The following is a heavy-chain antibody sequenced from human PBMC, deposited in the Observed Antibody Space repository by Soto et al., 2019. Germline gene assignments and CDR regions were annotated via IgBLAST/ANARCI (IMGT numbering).Heavy chain of an antibody. V-gene: IGHV4-30-4*01. CDR3: ARGIYSTSSFFDS. D-gene: IGHD6-6*01. CDR2: IYYSGNT. CDR1: GDSISTADYY. Sequence: SETLSLTCTVSGDSISTADYYWDWIRQPPGKGLEWIGYIYYSGNTYYIPSLKSRVTISVDTSKNQISLKLNSVTAADTAVYYCARGIYSTSSFFDSWGQGTLVTVSS. J-gene: IGHJ4*02.